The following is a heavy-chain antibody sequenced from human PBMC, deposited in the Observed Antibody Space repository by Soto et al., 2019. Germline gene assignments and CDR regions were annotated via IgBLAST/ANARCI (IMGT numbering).Heavy chain of an antibody. CDR1: GYTFINCY. Sequence: ASVNVSCKSSGYTFINCYISWVRQATGQGLECMGWMNPGSGKTGYANKFQGRVTMTRDASTGTAHLELSSLTSEDTAVYYCARMASAGTLNWFDPWGQGTLVTVSS. D-gene: IGHD6-13*01. J-gene: IGHJ5*02. CDR3: ARMASAGTLNWFDP. V-gene: IGHV1-8*02. CDR2: MNPGSGKT.